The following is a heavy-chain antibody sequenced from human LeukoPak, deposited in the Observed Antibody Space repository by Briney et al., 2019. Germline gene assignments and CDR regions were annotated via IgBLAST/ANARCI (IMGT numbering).Heavy chain of an antibody. D-gene: IGHD6-19*01. V-gene: IGHV5-51*01. Sequence: GESLKISCKGSGYSFTTYWIGWVRQMPGKGPEWMGIIYPGDSDTRYSPSFQGQVTMSADKSISTAYLQWSSLKASDTAMYYCARRIAVAGRYYFDYWGQGTLVTVSS. CDR3: ARRIAVAGRYYFDY. CDR2: IYPGDSDT. J-gene: IGHJ4*02. CDR1: GYSFTTYW.